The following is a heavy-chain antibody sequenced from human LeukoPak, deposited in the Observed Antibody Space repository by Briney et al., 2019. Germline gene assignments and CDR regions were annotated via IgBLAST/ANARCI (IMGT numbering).Heavy chain of an antibody. CDR1: GFTFSSYS. CDR2: ISSSSSYI. V-gene: IGHV3-21*01. Sequence: PGGSLRLSCAASGFTFSSYSMNWVRQAPGKGLEWVSSISSSSSYIYYADSVKGRFTISRDNAKSSLYLQMNSLRAEDTAVYYCARGVRGVIETNYYFDYWGQGTLVTVSS. CDR3: ARGVRGVIETNYYFDY. D-gene: IGHD3-10*01. J-gene: IGHJ4*02.